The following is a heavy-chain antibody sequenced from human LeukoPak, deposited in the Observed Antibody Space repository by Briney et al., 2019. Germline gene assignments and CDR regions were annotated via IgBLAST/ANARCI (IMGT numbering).Heavy chain of an antibody. J-gene: IGHJ4*02. D-gene: IGHD6-6*01. Sequence: GGSLRLSCGASGFTFSSYEMNWVRQAPGKGLEWISHISSGGSAIYYADSVKGRFTISRDNAKNSLYLQMNSLRAEDTAVYYCARNDYSSSSYFYWGQGTLVTVSS. CDR3: ARNDYSSSSYFY. CDR2: ISSGGSAI. V-gene: IGHV3-48*03. CDR1: GFTFSSYE.